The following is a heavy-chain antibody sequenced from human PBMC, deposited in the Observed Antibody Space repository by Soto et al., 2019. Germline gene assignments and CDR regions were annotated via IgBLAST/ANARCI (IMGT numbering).Heavy chain of an antibody. Sequence: GESLKISCKGSGYSFAIYWIGWVRQMPGKGLEWMGIIYPDDSDIRYSPSFQGQVTVSADKSISTAYLQWSSLKASDTALYYCARQYGSGSFDYWGQGXLVTVYS. D-gene: IGHD3-10*01. CDR1: GYSFAIYW. CDR2: IYPDDSDI. J-gene: IGHJ4*02. CDR3: ARQYGSGSFDY. V-gene: IGHV5-51*01.